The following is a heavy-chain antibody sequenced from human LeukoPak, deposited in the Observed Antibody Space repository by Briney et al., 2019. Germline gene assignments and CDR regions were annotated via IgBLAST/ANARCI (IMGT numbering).Heavy chain of an antibody. CDR1: GGSFSGYY. V-gene: IGHV4-34*01. Sequence: SETLSLTCAVYGGSFSGYYWNWIRQPPGKGLEWIGEIDHSGSAKYNPSLKSRVTISADTPKKQFSLKLSSVTAADTAVYYCARLSTYYDFWSGYLYYYYYYMDVWGKGTTVTVSS. CDR3: ARLSTYYDFWSGYLYYYYYYMDV. J-gene: IGHJ6*03. D-gene: IGHD3-3*01. CDR2: IDHSGSA.